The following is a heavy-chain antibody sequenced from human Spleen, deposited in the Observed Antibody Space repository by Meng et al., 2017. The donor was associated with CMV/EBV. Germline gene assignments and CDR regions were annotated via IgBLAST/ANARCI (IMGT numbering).Heavy chain of an antibody. V-gene: IGHV3-53*01. CDR1: GFTVSSDY. CDR2: MYSGGST. D-gene: IGHD6-13*01. J-gene: IGHJ4*02. Sequence: GGSLRLSCAASGFTVSSDYMSWVRQAPGKGLEWVSVMYSGGSTYYAASVKGRFTISRDIPKNTLYLQMNSLRAEDTAVYYCARLSSSWPDYWGQGTLVTVSS. CDR3: ARLSSSWPDY.